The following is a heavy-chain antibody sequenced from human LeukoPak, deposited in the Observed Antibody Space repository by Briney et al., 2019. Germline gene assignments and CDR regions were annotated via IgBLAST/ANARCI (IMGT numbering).Heavy chain of an antibody. Sequence: GASVKVSCKASGYTFTSYDINWVRQATGRGLEWMGWMNPNSGNTGYAQEFQGRVTITRNTSISTAYMELISLRSEYTVVYYCARVPKGSTSCCLDYWGQGTLVTVSS. CDR3: ARVPKGSTSCCLDY. J-gene: IGHJ4*02. CDR2: MNPNSGNT. D-gene: IGHD2-2*01. CDR1: GYTFTSYD. V-gene: IGHV1-8*03.